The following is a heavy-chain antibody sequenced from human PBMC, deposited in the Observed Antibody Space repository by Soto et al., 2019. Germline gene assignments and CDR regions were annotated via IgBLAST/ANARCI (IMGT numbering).Heavy chain of an antibody. CDR3: AREGGESSDGLYYFDS. Sequence: PSETLSLTCTVSGGSISSGGYYWSWIRQPPGKGLEWFGHIYYSGNTDYNPSLKSRLAISIDTSKNQFSLKLSSVTAADTAVYFCAREGGESSDGLYYFDSWGQGSLVTVSS. V-gene: IGHV4-30-4*01. CDR2: IYYSGNT. J-gene: IGHJ4*02. D-gene: IGHD3-16*01. CDR1: GGSISSGGYY.